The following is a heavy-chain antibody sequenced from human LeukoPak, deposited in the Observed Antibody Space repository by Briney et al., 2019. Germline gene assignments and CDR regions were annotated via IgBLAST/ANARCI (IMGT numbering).Heavy chain of an antibody. D-gene: IGHD1-1*01. J-gene: IGHJ6*02. CDR2: ISGSGGST. CDR3: ARTVDRPNYYYYGMDV. V-gene: IGHV3-23*01. CDR1: GFTFSNYW. Sequence: GGSLRLSCAASGFTFSNYWMHWVRQAPGKGLEWVSAISGSGGSTYYADSVKGRFTISRDNSKNTLYLQMNSLRAEDTAVYFCARTVDRPNYYYYGMDVWGQGTTVTVSS.